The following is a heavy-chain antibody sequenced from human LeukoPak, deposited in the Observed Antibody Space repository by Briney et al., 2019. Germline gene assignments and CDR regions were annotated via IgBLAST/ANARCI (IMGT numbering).Heavy chain of an antibody. CDR3: ARDSRALWFGELLKNNWFDP. CDR1: GFTFSSYA. Sequence: PGGSLRLSCAAPGFTFSSYAMHWVRQAPGKGLEWVAVISYDGSNKYYADSVKGRFTISRDNSKNTLYLQMNSLRAEDTAVYYCARDSRALWFGELLKNNWFDPWGQGTLVTVSS. CDR2: ISYDGSNK. D-gene: IGHD3-10*01. J-gene: IGHJ5*02. V-gene: IGHV3-30*04.